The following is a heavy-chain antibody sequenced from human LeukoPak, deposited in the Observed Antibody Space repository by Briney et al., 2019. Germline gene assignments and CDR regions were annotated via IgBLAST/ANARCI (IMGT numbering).Heavy chain of an antibody. Sequence: SETLSLTCAVSGGSISSSNWWSWVRQPPGKGLEWIGEIYHSGSTNYNPSLKSRVTISVDKSKNQFSLKLSSVTAADTAVYYCARVHPSYTRSSGYLKAYYFDYWGQGTLVTVSS. J-gene: IGHJ4*02. CDR3: ARVHPSYTRSSGYLKAYYFDY. D-gene: IGHD3-22*01. CDR1: GGSISSSNW. CDR2: IYHSGST. V-gene: IGHV4-4*02.